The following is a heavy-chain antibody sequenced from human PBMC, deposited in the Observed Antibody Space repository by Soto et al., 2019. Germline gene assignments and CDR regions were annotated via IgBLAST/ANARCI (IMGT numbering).Heavy chain of an antibody. J-gene: IGHJ4*02. V-gene: IGHV4-59*01. CDR1: GGSISSYY. Sequence: SSETLSLTCTVSGGSISSYYWSWIRQPPGKGLEWIGYIYYSGSTNYNPSLKSRVTVSVDTSKNQCSLKLSSVTAADTAVYYCASLDIVATILGPYWGQGTLVTVSS. CDR2: IYYSGST. D-gene: IGHD5-12*01. CDR3: ASLDIVATILGPY.